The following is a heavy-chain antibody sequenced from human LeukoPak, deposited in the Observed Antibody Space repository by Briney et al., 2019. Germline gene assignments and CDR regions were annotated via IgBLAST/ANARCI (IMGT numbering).Heavy chain of an antibody. Sequence: GGSLRLSCAASGFTFSTYSMNWVRQAPGKGLEWVANIKQDGSEKYYVDSVKGRFTISRDNAKNSVYLQMNSLRVEDTAVYYCAREVYVRGDFPTFYYYYCMDVWGKGTTVTVSS. CDR1: GFTFSTYS. V-gene: IGHV3-7*01. CDR3: AREVYVRGDFPTFYYYYCMDV. D-gene: IGHD3-10*02. J-gene: IGHJ6*03. CDR2: IKQDGSEK.